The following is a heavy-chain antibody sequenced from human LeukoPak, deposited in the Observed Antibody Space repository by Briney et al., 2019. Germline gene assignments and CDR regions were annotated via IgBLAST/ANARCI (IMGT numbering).Heavy chain of an antibody. V-gene: IGHV3-9*01. CDR1: GFTFDDYA. J-gene: IGHJ4*02. Sequence: AGGSLRLSCAASGFTFDDYAMHWVRQAPGKGLEWVSGISRNSGSIGYADSVKGRFTISRDNAKNSLYLQMNSLRAEDTALYYCAKDKGRGWYTYFDYWDQGTLVTVSS. CDR2: ISRNSGSI. D-gene: IGHD6-19*01. CDR3: AKDKGRGWYTYFDY.